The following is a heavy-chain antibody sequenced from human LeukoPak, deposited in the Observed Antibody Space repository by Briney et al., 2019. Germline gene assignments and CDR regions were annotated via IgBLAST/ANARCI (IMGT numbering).Heavy chain of an antibody. CDR1: GGSFSGYY. D-gene: IGHD2-2*01. J-gene: IGHJ5*01. CDR3: ARGYRYCSSTSCPNWFDS. V-gene: IGHV4-34*01. CDR2: INHSGST. Sequence: SETLSLTCAVYGGSFSGYYWSWIRQPPGKGLEWIGEINHSGSTNYNPSLKSRVTISVDTSKNQFSLKLSSVTAADTAVYYCARGYRYCSSTSCPNWFDSWGQGTLVTVSS.